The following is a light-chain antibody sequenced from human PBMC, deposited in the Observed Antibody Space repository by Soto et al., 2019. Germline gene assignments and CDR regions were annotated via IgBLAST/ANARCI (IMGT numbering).Light chain of an antibody. V-gene: IGKV3D-11*03. CDR3: QQRNDWVT. Sequence: EIVLRQSPATLSSFPGDRVTLSCRASQYINTRLAWCQHRPGQAPRLLIYDASTRATVIPARFSGSGSGTDFILTISSLEPEDSGVYYCQQRNDWVTFGGGTKVDIK. J-gene: IGKJ4*01. CDR2: DAS. CDR1: QYINTR.